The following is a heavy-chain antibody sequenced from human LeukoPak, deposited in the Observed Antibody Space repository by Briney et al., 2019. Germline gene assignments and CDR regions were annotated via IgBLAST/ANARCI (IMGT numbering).Heavy chain of an antibody. V-gene: IGHV3-74*01. CDR2: INSDGSST. CDR1: GVTFSSYW. J-gene: IGHJ4*02. CDR3: AKGGDIVVVVAATGSGYFDY. D-gene: IGHD2-15*01. Sequence: GGSLRHSCAASGVTFSSYWMHWVRQAPGKGLVWVSRINSDGSSTTYADSVKGRFTISRDNAKNTLYLQMNSLRAEDTAVYYCAKGGDIVVVVAATGSGYFDYWGQGTLVTVSS.